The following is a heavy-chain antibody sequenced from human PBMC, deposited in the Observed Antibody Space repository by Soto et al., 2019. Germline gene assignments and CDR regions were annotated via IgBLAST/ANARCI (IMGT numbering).Heavy chain of an antibody. CDR3: VKPPVITASYYYYDMDV. CDR1: GFTFSTYP. V-gene: IGHV3-23*01. CDR2: ISGSGIST. J-gene: IGHJ6*02. D-gene: IGHD4-4*01. Sequence: GGSLRLSCAASGFTFSTYPISWVRQAPGKGLEWVSGISGSGISTYYTDSAKGRFTISRDNSKNTVFLQMNSLRDEDTAVYYCVKPPVITASYYYYDMDVWGQGTTVTVSS.